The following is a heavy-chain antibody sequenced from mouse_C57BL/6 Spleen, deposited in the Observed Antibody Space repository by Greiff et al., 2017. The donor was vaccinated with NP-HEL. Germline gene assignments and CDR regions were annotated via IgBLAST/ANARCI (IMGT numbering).Heavy chain of an antibody. D-gene: IGHD1-1*01. CDR1: GYTFTDYY. J-gene: IGHJ1*03. Sequence: VQLQQSGAELVRPGASVKLSCKASGYTFTDYYINWVKQRPGQGLEWIARIYPGSGNTYYNEKFKGKATLTAEKSSSTAYMQLSSLTSEDSAVYFCARCGTTVVDWYFDVWVTGTTVTVAS. V-gene: IGHV1-76*01. CDR2: IYPGSGNT. CDR3: ARCGTTVVDWYFDV.